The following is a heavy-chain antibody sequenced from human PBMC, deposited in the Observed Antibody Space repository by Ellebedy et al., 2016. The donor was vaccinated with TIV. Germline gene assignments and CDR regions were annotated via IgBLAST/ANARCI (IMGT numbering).Heavy chain of an antibody. D-gene: IGHD6-6*01. J-gene: IGHJ3*01. CDR3: VRRAASSSRGWGGFDF. CDR1: GYNFKNSW. CDR2: IYPSDSDT. V-gene: IGHV5-51*01. Sequence: GGSLRLXXQASGYNFKNSWIGWVRQMPGKGLEWMGLIYPSDSDTKYSPSFQGQVTLSADKSISTAYLQWSSLKASDTAMYYCVRRAASSSRGWGGFDFWGQGTMVTVSS.